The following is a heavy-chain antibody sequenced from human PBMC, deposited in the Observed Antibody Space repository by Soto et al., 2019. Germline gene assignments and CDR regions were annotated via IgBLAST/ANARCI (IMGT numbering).Heavy chain of an antibody. CDR2: IYSTGSS. CDR3: ARAWIQVWLSGRDRFEL. J-gene: IGHJ5*02. V-gene: IGHV4-30-4*01. Sequence: SETLSLTCTVSGGSISSGNYYWSWIRQSPGKGLEWIGYIYSTGSSYYNPSLRSRVSMSVDTSKNQFSLNLISVTAADTAVYFCARAWIQVWLSGRDRFELWGQGTLVNVSS. CDR1: GGSISSGNYY. D-gene: IGHD5-18*01.